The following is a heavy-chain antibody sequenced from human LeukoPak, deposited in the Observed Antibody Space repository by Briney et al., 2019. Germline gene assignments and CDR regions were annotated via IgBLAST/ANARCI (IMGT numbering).Heavy chain of an antibody. D-gene: IGHD2-21*02. J-gene: IGHJ3*02. CDR3: AKTRVVVTAIDAFDI. CDR1: GFSFSSYT. Sequence: PGGSLRLSCSASGFSFSSYTMTWVRQAPGKGPEWVSIISGGGDTTFYTVSVKGRFTISRDNSKNTLYLQMNSLRAEDTAVYYCAKTRVVVTAIDAFDIWGQGTMVTVSS. V-gene: IGHV3-23*01. CDR2: ISGGGDTT.